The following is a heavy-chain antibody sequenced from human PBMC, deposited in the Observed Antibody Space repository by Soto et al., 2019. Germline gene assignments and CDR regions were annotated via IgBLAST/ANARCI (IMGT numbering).Heavy chain of an antibody. J-gene: IGHJ4*01. Sequence: PSETLSLTCSVSGASISTYYWTWIRQTPGKGLEWIGYIYLGGSINYNPSFKSRVTISRDNAKNSLYLQMNSLRSEDTAVYYCVRGSGWHDYWGHGTLVTVSS. D-gene: IGHD6-19*01. CDR2: IYLGGSI. V-gene: IGHV4-4*08. CDR1: GASISTYY. CDR3: VRGSGWHDY.